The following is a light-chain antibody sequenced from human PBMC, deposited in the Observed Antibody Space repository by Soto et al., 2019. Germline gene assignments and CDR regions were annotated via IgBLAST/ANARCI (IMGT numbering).Light chain of an antibody. CDR1: NSNIGADYG. CDR2: DNT. Sequence: QSVLTQPPSVTGAPGQRVTISCTGSNSNIGADYGVHRYQQFPETAPKLLIYDNTNRPSGVPDRFSGSKSGTSASLAITGLQAEDEADYYCQSFDSSFIGLVFGGGTKLTVL. V-gene: IGLV1-40*01. CDR3: QSFDSSFIGLV. J-gene: IGLJ2*01.